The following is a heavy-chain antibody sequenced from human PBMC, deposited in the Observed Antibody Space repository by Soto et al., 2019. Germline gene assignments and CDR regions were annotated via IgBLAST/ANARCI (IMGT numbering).Heavy chain of an antibody. D-gene: IGHD2-15*01. Sequence: SETLSLTCTVSGDSIRSYNWNWIRQPPGKGLEWIGYVYNSGSTNYNPSLKNRVTISVDTSKNQFSLKLNSVTAADTAVYYCARRAVVAVAGSLDNWFDPWGQGTLVTVSS. V-gene: IGHV4-59*01. CDR2: VYNSGST. CDR1: GDSIRSYN. CDR3: ARRAVVAVAGSLDNWFDP. J-gene: IGHJ5*02.